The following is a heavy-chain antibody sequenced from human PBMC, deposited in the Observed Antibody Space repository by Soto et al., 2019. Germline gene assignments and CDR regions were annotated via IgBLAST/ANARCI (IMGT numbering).Heavy chain of an antibody. D-gene: IGHD3-3*01. J-gene: IGHJ4*02. V-gene: IGHV3-9*01. CDR1: GLNFDNFA. Sequence: GGSLRLSCAASGLNFDNFAMPWVRQAPGKGLEWVSGITWNSRVLAYADSVKGRFTISRDNARNSLYLQMDSLRDEDTALYYCAKGRYDFWSPYYFDSWGQGTLVTVSS. CDR2: ITWNSRVL. CDR3: AKGRYDFWSPYYFDS.